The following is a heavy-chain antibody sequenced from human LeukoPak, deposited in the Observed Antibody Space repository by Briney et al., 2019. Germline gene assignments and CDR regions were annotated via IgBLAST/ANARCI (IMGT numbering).Heavy chain of an antibody. CDR1: GDRFRSYG. J-gene: IGHJ6*03. CDR3: ARDCSSTSCYGFMDV. CDR2: ISAYDGNT. Sequence: GASVKVSCKASGDRFRSYGISWVRQAPGQGLEWMGWISAYDGNTNYPQKLQGRVTMTTDTSTTTAYMELRSLTSDDTAVYYCARDCSSTSCYGFMDVWGKGTTVTVSS. D-gene: IGHD2-2*01. V-gene: IGHV1-18*01.